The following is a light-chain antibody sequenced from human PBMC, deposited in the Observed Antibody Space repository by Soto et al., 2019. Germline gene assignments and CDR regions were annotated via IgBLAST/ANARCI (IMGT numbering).Light chain of an antibody. CDR2: EVS. CDR3: SSYAGSKNYV. J-gene: IGLJ1*01. Sequence: QSALTQPPSASGSPGQSVTISCTGPSSDVGGYHYVSWYQQHPGKAPKLMIYEVSKRPSGVPARFSCSKSGNTASLPGSRSQAEDEDDYYCSSYAGSKNYVFGTGTKLTV. CDR1: SSDVGGYHY. V-gene: IGLV2-8*01.